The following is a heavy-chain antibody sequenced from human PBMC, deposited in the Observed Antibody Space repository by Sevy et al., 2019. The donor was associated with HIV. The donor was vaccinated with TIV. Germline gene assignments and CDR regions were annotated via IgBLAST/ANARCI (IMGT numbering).Heavy chain of an antibody. Sequence: SETLSLTCTFSGGSISSYSWSWIRQPPGKGLEWIGYIYNSGNTNYKTSLKSQLTMSVETSKNQFSLNLRSVTAADTAVYYCARFDYGDYVGYFDYWGQGTLVTVSS. J-gene: IGHJ4*02. CDR3: ARFDYGDYVGYFDY. CDR2: IYNSGNT. CDR1: GGSISSYS. V-gene: IGHV4-59*13. D-gene: IGHD4-17*01.